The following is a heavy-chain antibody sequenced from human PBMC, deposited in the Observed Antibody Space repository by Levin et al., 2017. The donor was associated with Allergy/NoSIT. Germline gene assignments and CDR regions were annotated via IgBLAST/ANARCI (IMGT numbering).Heavy chain of an antibody. CDR3: ARGGGYYYESSKENRAWFDP. D-gene: IGHD3-22*01. CDR2: IHYSGST. Sequence: PSETLSLTCTVSGGSISSYYWTWIRQPPGKGLEWIGYIHYSGSTNYNPSLKSRVTISVDTSKNQFSLKLSSVTAADTGVYYCARGGGYYYESSKENRAWFDPWGQGTLVTVSS. V-gene: IGHV4-59*01. CDR1: GGSISSYY. J-gene: IGHJ5*02.